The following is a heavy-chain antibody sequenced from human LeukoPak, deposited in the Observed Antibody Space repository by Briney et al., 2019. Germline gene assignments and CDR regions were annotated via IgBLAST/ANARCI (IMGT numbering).Heavy chain of an antibody. Sequence: GASVKVSCKASGYTFTSYDINWVRQATGQGLEWMRWMNPNSGNTGYAQKFQGRVTMTRNTSISTAYMELSSLRSEDTAVYYCARASTYCSSTSCHYGMDVWGQGTTVTVSS. J-gene: IGHJ6*02. CDR3: ARASTYCSSTSCHYGMDV. CDR2: MNPNSGNT. CDR1: GYTFTSYD. D-gene: IGHD2-2*01. V-gene: IGHV1-8*01.